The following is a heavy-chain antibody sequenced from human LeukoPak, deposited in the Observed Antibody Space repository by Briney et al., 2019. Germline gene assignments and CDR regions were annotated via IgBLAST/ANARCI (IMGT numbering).Heavy chain of an antibody. Sequence: PSETLSLTCTVSGGSISNYYWTWIRQPPGKGLEWIGYIYYSGSTYYNPSLKSRVTISVDTSKNQFSLKLSSATAADTAVYYCARVLVYYYGMDVWGQGTTVTVSS. J-gene: IGHJ6*02. CDR3: ARVLVYYYGMDV. V-gene: IGHV4-59*08. CDR2: IYYSGST. CDR1: GGSISNYY.